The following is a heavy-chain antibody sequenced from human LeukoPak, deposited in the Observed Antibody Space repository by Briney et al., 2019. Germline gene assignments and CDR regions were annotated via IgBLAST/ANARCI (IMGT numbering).Heavy chain of an antibody. CDR1: GFTFSSYS. V-gene: IGHV3-48*01. CDR3: ARWIHSGYDPRFDY. CDR2: ISSSSSTI. D-gene: IGHD5-12*01. J-gene: IGHJ4*02. Sequence: PGGSLRLSCAASGFTFSSYSMNWVRQAPGKGLEWVSYISSSSSTIYYADSVKGRFTISRDNAKNSLYLQMNSLRAEDTAVYYCARWIHSGYDPRFDYWGQGTLVTVSS.